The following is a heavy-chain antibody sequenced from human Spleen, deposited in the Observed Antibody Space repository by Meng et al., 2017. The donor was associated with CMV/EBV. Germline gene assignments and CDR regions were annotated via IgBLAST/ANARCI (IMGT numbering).Heavy chain of an antibody. Sequence: SETLSLTCTVYGGSFSGYYWSWIRQPPGKGLEWIGEINHSGSTNYNPSLKSRVTMSIDTSKNQFSLQLSSVTAADTAVYYCARRWRAAAGADFDFWGQGMLVTVSS. CDR3: ARRWRAAAGADFDF. CDR2: INHSGST. D-gene: IGHD6-13*01. V-gene: IGHV4-34*01. J-gene: IGHJ4*02. CDR1: GGSFSGYY.